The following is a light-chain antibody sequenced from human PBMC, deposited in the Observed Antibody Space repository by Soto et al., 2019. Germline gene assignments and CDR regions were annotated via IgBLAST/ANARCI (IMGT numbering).Light chain of an antibody. CDR3: QQYNNFSPWT. V-gene: IGKV1-5*03. CDR1: QSINSW. Sequence: DIPMTQSPSTLSASVGDRVTITCRASQSINSWLAWYQQKPGKAPKLLIYKASNLESGVPPRFSGSGSGTEFTLTISSLQPDDFATYYCQQYNNFSPWTFGQGTKVELK. CDR2: KAS. J-gene: IGKJ1*01.